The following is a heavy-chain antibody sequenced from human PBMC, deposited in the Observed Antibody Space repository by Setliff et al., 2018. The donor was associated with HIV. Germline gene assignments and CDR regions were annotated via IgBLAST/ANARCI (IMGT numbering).Heavy chain of an antibody. CDR3: ASGSHGEGATDY. J-gene: IGHJ4*02. CDR1: GGTFSSYA. Sequence: SVKVSCKASGGTFSSYAISWVRQAPGQGLEWMGGVIPIFGTANYAQKFQGRVTITADESTNTAYMELSSLRSEDTAVYYCASGSHGEGATDYWGLGTLVTVSS. CDR2: VIPIFGTA. D-gene: IGHD1-26*01. V-gene: IGHV1-69*13.